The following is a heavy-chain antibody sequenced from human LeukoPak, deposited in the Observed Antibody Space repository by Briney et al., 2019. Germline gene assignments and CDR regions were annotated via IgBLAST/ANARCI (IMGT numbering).Heavy chain of an antibody. Sequence: GASVKVSCKASGYTFTGYYMHWVRQAPGQGLEWMGWINPNSGGTNYAQKFQGRVTMTRDTSISTVYMELSSLRSEDTAVYYCARGGYSGRDAFDIWGQGTMVTVSS. CDR3: ARGGYSGRDAFDI. D-gene: IGHD1-26*01. CDR2: INPNSGGT. CDR1: GYTFTGYY. V-gene: IGHV1-2*02. J-gene: IGHJ3*02.